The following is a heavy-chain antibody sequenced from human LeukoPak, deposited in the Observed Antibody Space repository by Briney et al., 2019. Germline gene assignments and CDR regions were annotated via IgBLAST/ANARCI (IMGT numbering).Heavy chain of an antibody. CDR3: AKRGSYDFWSGYYYDY. D-gene: IGHD3-3*01. V-gene: IGHV3-23*01. CDR2: TSGSGGST. Sequence: GGSLRLSCAASGFTFNNFAMSWVRQAPGKGLEWVSATSGSGGSTYYADSVKGRFTTSRDNSKNTLYLQMNSLRADDTALYYCAKRGSYDFWSGYYYDYWGRGTPVTVSS. J-gene: IGHJ4*02. CDR1: GFTFNNFA.